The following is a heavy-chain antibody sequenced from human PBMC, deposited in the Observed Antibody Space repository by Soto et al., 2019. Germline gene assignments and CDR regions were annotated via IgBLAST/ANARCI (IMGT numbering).Heavy chain of an antibody. CDR1: GGTFSSYA. J-gene: IGHJ4*02. CDR3: ARENDSSGYYAVYFDY. Sequence: SVKVSFKASGGTFSSYAISWLRQAPGQGLEWMGGIIPIFGTANYAQKFQGRVTITADESTSTAYMELSSLRSEDTAVYYCARENDSSGYYAVYFDYWGQGTLVTVSS. CDR2: IIPIFGTA. D-gene: IGHD3-22*01. V-gene: IGHV1-69*13.